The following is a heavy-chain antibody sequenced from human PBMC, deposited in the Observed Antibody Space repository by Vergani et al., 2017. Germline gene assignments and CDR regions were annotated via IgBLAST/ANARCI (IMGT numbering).Heavy chain of an antibody. CDR1: GGTFSSYA. D-gene: IGHD3-9*01. CDR3: ARGSHTVRYFDWLLINNWFDP. CDR2: IIPIFGTA. V-gene: IGHV1-69*01. J-gene: IGHJ5*02. Sequence: QVQLVQSGAEVKKPGSSVKVSCKASGGTFSSYAISWVRQAPGQGLEWMGGIIPIFGTANYVQKFQGRVTITADESTSTAYMELSSLRSEDTAVYYCARGSHTVRYFDWLLINNWFDPWGQGTLVTVSS.